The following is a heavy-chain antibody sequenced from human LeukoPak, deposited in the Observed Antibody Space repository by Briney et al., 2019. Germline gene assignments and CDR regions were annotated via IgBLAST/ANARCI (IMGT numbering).Heavy chain of an antibody. CDR3: ARGRLQLWSFPLPYNHYAIDV. V-gene: IGHV4-34*01. Sequence: PSETLSLTCAVYGKSFSGYYWSWIRQPPGKGLEWIGEINHSGSTNYNPSLKSRVTISVDTSKNQFSLKLSSVTAADTAVYFCARGRLQLWSFPLPYNHYAIDVWGQGTTVTVSS. CDR1: GKSFSGYY. CDR2: INHSGST. J-gene: IGHJ6*02. D-gene: IGHD5-18*01.